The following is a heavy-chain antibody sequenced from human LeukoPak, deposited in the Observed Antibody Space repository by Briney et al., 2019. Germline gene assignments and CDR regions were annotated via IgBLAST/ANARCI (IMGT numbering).Heavy chain of an antibody. CDR2: IYYSGST. V-gene: IGHV4-31*03. Sequence: SETLSLTCTVSGGSISSGGYYWSWIRQHPGKGLEWIGYIYYSGSTYYNPSLKSRVTTSVDTSKNQFSLKLSSVTAADTAVYYCARARIQLLDYWGQGTLVTVSS. CDR3: ARARIQLLDY. J-gene: IGHJ4*02. CDR1: GGSISSGGYY. D-gene: IGHD5-18*01.